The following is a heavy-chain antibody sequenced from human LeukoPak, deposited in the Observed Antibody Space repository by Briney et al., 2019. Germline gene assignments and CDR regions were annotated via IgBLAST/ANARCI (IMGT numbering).Heavy chain of an antibody. Sequence: GGSLRLSCAVSGFTFSRYTMNWDRQAPGKGLEWVSSIGSGSGFIFSADSVKGRFTISRDNTKNSLYLQMNSLRVEDTAVYYCARVAGESRDYWGQGTLVTVSS. CDR1: GFTFSRYT. D-gene: IGHD3-10*01. J-gene: IGHJ4*02. V-gene: IGHV3-21*01. CDR3: ARVAGESRDY. CDR2: IGSGSGFI.